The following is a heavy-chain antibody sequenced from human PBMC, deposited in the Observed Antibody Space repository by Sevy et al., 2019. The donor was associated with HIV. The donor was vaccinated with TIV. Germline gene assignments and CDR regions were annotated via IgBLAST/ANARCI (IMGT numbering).Heavy chain of an antibody. J-gene: IGHJ4*02. Sequence: ASVKVSCKASGYTFTNYAISWVRQAPGQGLEWMGWISGFNGDTKNAEKFQGRFTMTTDTSTKTAYMDLRSLRSDDTAVYYCVRGKTFYGFWTGGDYWGQGTLVTVSS. CDR3: VRGKTFYGFWTGGDY. D-gene: IGHD3-3*01. CDR1: GYTFTNYA. V-gene: IGHV1-18*01. CDR2: ISGFNGDT.